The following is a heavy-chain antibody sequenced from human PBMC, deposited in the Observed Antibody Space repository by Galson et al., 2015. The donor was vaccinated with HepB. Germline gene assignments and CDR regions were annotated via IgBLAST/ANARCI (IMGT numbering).Heavy chain of an antibody. CDR3: ARLNPTDYGDYDAGAFDI. CDR1: GYTFTSYY. D-gene: IGHD4-17*01. CDR2: INPSGSST. Sequence: SVKVSCKASGYTFTSYYMHWVRQAPGQGLEWMGIINPSGSSTSYAQKFQGRVTMTRDTSTSTVYMELSSLRSEDTAVYYCARLNPTDYGDYDAGAFDIWGQGTMVTVSS. V-gene: IGHV1-46*01. J-gene: IGHJ3*02.